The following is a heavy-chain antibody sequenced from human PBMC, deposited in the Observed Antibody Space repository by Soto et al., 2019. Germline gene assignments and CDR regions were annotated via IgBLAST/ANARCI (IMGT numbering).Heavy chain of an antibody. V-gene: IGHV3-11*05. D-gene: IGHD3-10*02. J-gene: IGHJ4*02. CDR1: GFSISDHY. CDR2: SSNSGTFT. Sequence: QVQLVESGGGLVKPGGSLRLTCAASGFSISDHYMSWIRQAPGKGLEWVSYSSNSGTFTKYSDSVKGRFSISRDNAKNSLYLEINSLMGEDTAIYYCARSGDNYNVLDDWGQGTPVTGSS. CDR3: ARSGDNYNVLDD.